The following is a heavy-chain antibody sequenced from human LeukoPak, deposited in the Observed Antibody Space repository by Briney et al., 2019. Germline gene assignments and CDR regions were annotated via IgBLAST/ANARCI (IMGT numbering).Heavy chain of an antibody. CDR3: AKEEEVLLWFGELLSIDY. CDR1: GFTFSSYA. Sequence: GGSRRLSCEASGFTFSSYAMSWVRQAPVKGLEWFSAISGSCGSTYYADSVKGRFTISRDNSKNTLYLQMNSLRAEDTAVYYCAKEEEVLLWFGELLSIDYWGQGTLVTVSS. CDR2: ISGSCGST. J-gene: IGHJ4*02. D-gene: IGHD3-10*01. V-gene: IGHV3-23*01.